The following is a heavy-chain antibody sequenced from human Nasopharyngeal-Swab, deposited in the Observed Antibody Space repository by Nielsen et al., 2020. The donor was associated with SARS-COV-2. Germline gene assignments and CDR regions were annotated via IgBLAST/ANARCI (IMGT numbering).Heavy chain of an antibody. D-gene: IGHD3-10*01. CDR3: AKGFYGDRDY. CDR2: ISGSGGST. Sequence: GESLKISCAASGFTFSSYAMSWVRQAPGKGLEWVSAISGSGGSTYYADSVKGRFTISRDNSKNMLYLQMNSLRAEDTAVYYCAKGFYGDRDYWGQGTLVTVSS. J-gene: IGHJ4*02. CDR1: GFTFSSYA. V-gene: IGHV3-23*01.